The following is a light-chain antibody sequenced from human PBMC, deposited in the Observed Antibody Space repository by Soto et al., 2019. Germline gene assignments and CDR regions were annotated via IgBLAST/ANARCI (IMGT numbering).Light chain of an antibody. V-gene: IGKV3-15*01. CDR3: QEYNNWPLT. J-gene: IGKJ3*01. Sequence: EIVMTQSPATLSVSPGERATLSCRASQSVSSNLAWYQQKPGQAPRLLIYGASTRATGIPARFRGSGSGTQSNLTISSRQSEDFADYYCQEYNNWPLTFGPGTKVYIK. CDR2: GAS. CDR1: QSVSSN.